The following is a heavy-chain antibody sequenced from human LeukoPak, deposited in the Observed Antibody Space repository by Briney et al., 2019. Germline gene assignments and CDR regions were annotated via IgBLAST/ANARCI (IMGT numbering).Heavy chain of an antibody. V-gene: IGHV1-2*02. Sequence: ASVKVSCKASGYTFTDYFMHWVRQAPGQGLEWMGWINPNSGGTNYAQKFQGRVTMTRDTSISTAYMELSRLRSDDTAVYYCARTIIGYCSGGSCNWFDPWGQGTLVTVSS. J-gene: IGHJ5*02. CDR2: INPNSGGT. D-gene: IGHD2-15*01. CDR1: GYTFTDYF. CDR3: ARTIIGYCSGGSCNWFDP.